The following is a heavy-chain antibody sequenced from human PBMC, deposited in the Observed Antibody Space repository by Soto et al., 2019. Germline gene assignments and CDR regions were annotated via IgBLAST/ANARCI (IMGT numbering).Heavy chain of an antibody. Sequence: ASVKVSCKVSGYTLTELSMHWVRQAPGKGLEWMGGFDPEDGETIYAQKFQGRVTMTEDTSTDTAYMELSSLRPEDTAVYYCAKDLYSGSSHPDYWGQGTLVTVSS. D-gene: IGHD1-26*01. CDR1: GYTLTELS. V-gene: IGHV1-24*01. CDR3: AKDLYSGSSHPDY. J-gene: IGHJ4*02. CDR2: FDPEDGET.